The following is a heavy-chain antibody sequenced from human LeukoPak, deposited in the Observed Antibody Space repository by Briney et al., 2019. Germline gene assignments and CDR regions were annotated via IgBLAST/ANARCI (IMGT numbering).Heavy chain of an antibody. V-gene: IGHV3-49*04. Sequence: GRSLRLSCTASGFTFGDYAMSWVRQAPGKGLEGVGFIRSKAYRGTAEYAASVKGRFTISRDDSKNIAYLQTNSLKMEDTAVYFCTSVYDTSGYYHSGIDYWGQGTLVTVSS. CDR3: TSVYDTSGYYHSGIDY. J-gene: IGHJ4*02. CDR1: GFTFGDYA. CDR2: IRSKAYRGTA. D-gene: IGHD3-22*01.